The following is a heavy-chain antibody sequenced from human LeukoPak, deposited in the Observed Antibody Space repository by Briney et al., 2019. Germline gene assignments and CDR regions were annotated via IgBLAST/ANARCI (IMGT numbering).Heavy chain of an antibody. CDR2: ISYDGSNK. J-gene: IGHJ6*02. V-gene: IGHV3-30*09. Sequence: GRSLRLSCAASRFTFSSYDMHWVRQAPGKGLEWVAVISYDGSNKYYADSVKGRFAISRDNSKNTLYLQMNSLKAEDTAVYYCAKDTTYYDFWSGYYPNYYYYGMDVWGQGTTVTVSS. D-gene: IGHD3-3*01. CDR1: RFTFSSYD. CDR3: AKDTTYYDFWSGYYPNYYYYGMDV.